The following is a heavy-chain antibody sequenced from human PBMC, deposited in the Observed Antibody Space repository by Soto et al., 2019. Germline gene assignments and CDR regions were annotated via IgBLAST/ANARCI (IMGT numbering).Heavy chain of an antibody. D-gene: IGHD3-22*01. Sequence: SGPTLVNPTQTLTLTCTFSGFSPSTSGVGVGWIRQPPGKALEWLARIDWDDDKYCSTSLKTRLTISKDTSKNQVVLTMTNMDPVDTATYYCARVAYYDSSGYYPTIDYWGQGTLVTVSS. CDR2: IDWDDDK. CDR1: GFSPSTSGVG. J-gene: IGHJ4*02. V-gene: IGHV2-70*11. CDR3: ARVAYYDSSGYYPTIDY.